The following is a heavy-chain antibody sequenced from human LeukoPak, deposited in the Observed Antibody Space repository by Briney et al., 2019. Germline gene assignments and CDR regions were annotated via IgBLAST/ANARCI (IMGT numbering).Heavy chain of an antibody. J-gene: IGHJ3*02. CDR3: ARDGSGYYYGRGHDAFDI. CDR2: IIPIFGTA. Sequence: SVKVSCKASGGTFSSYAISWVRQAPGQGLEWMGGIIPIFGTANYAQKFQGRVTITADKSTSTAYMELSSLRSEDTAVYYCARDGSGYYYGRGHDAFDIWGQGTMVTVSS. V-gene: IGHV1-69*06. CDR1: GGTFSSYA. D-gene: IGHD3-22*01.